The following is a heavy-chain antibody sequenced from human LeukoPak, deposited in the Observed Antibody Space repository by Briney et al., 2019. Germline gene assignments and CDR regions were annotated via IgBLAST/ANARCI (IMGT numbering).Heavy chain of an antibody. CDR3: AKAPFRGPNDSHFDY. V-gene: IGHV3-23*01. J-gene: IGHJ4*02. CDR2: ISGSGGST. D-gene: IGHD3-10*01. CDR1: GFTFSSYA. Sequence: GGSLRLSCAASGFTFSSYAMSLVRQAPGKGLEWVSAISGSGGSTYYADSVKGRFTISRDNSKNTLYLQMNSLRAEDTAVYYCAKAPFRGPNDSHFDYWGQGTLVTVSS.